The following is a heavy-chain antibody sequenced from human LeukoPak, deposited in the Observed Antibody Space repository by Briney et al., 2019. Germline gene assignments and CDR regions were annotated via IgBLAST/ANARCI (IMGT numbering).Heavy chain of an antibody. D-gene: IGHD5-24*01. J-gene: IGHJ4*02. CDR3: ARRGDGYGHFDY. Sequence: SETLSLTCAVSGGSISSSNWWIWVRQPPGKGLEWIGEIYPSGSTGYNPSLKSRVTISVGKSKNQFSLRLSSVTAADTAVYYCARRGDGYGHFDYWGQGTLVAVSS. V-gene: IGHV4-4*02. CDR2: IYPSGST. CDR1: GGSISSSNW.